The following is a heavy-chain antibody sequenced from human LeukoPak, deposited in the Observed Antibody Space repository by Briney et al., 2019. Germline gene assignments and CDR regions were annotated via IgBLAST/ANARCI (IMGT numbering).Heavy chain of an antibody. CDR1: GITFSRYG. V-gene: IGHV3-33*01. D-gene: IGHD3-22*01. CDR3: ARGDSSGYHYHYYGMDV. J-gene: IGHJ6*02. Sequence: GGSLRPSCAASGITFSRYGMHWVRQAPGKRLEWVAAIWNDGSNKYYVDSVKGRFPISRDNSKNTLYLQMDSLRVEDTAVYYCARGDSSGYHYHYYGMDVWGQGTTVTVSS. CDR2: IWNDGSNK.